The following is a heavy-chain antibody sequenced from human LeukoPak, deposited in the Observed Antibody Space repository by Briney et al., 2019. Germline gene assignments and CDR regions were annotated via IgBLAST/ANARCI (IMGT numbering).Heavy chain of an antibody. CDR1: GGSLSNYY. CDR3: ARDRVDYDSSGYTTYYLDY. V-gene: IGHV4-30-4*08. Sequence: SETLSLTCSVSGGSLSNYYWSWIRQPPGKGLEWIGYIYYGGSTYYNPSLKSRVTISVDTSKNQFSLKLSSVTAADTAVYYCARDRVDYDSSGYTTYYLDYWGQGTLVTVSS. D-gene: IGHD3-22*01. J-gene: IGHJ4*02. CDR2: IYYGGST.